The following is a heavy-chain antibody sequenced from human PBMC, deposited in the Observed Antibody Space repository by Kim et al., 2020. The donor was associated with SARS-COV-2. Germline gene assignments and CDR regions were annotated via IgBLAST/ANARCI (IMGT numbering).Heavy chain of an antibody. V-gene: IGHV3-9*01. Sequence: GGSLRLSCAASGFTFGDYAMHWVRQVPGRGLEWVSGIGWNSDYMGYSESVKGRFTISRDNAKNSLSLQMNSLRTEDTGIYYCTKDQALQSDRSSWDYTWFDPWGQGTVVTVSS. D-gene: IGHD1-7*01. CDR3: TKDQALQSDRSSWDYTWFDP. CDR1: GFTFGDYA. CDR2: IGWNSDYM. J-gene: IGHJ5*02.